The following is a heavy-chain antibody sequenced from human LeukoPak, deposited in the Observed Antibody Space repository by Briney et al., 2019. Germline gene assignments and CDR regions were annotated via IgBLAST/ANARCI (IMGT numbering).Heavy chain of an antibody. J-gene: IGHJ5*02. CDR2: LNWNGGGR. D-gene: IGHD4-17*01. CDR3: ARDAVPSGRSWFDP. Sequence: GGSLRLSCTVPGFTFEDYGMNWVRQVPGKEPEWVSGLNWNGGGRRYADSVKGRFIISRDNAKGVLYLQLNDLRVEDTALYYCARDAVPSGRSWFDPRGQGTLVTVSS. CDR1: GFTFEDYG. V-gene: IGHV3-20*04.